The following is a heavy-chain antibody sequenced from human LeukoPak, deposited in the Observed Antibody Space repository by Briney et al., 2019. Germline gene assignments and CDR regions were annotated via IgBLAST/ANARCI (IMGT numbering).Heavy chain of an antibody. J-gene: IGHJ5*02. V-gene: IGHV4-59*12. Sequence: SETLSLTCTVSGGSISSYYWSWIRQPPGKGLEWIGYIYYSGSTNYNPSLKSRVTISVDTSKNQFSLKLSSVTAADTAVYYCARRGGYDVFWFDPWGQGTLVTVSS. D-gene: IGHD5-12*01. CDR3: ARRGGYDVFWFDP. CDR2: IYYSGST. CDR1: GGSISSYY.